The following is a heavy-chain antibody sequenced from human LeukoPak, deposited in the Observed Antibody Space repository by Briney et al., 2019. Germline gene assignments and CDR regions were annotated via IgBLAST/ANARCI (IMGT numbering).Heavy chain of an antibody. CDR2: INHSGST. J-gene: IGHJ4*02. CDR1: GGSFSGYY. V-gene: IGHV4-34*01. D-gene: IGHD3-9*01. Sequence: SKTLSLTCAVYGGSFSGYYWSWIRQPPGKGLEWIGEINHSGSTNYNPSLKSRVTISVDTSKNQFSLKLSSVTAADTAVYYCARGTILTGYYGHDYWGQGTLVTVSS. CDR3: ARGTILTGYYGHDY.